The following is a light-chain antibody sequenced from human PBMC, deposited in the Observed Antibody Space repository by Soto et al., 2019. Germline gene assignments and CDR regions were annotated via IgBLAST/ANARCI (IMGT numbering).Light chain of an antibody. V-gene: IGKV3-20*01. CDR1: QSVRSSY. CDR3: QQFAGS. J-gene: IGKJ4*02. Sequence: EIVLTQSPGTLSLCPGERATLSCRASQSVRSSYLAWFQQKPGQAPRLLIYGASSRATGIPDRFSGSGSGTDFTLIISRLEPEDFAVYYCQQFAGSFGGGTKVDIK. CDR2: GAS.